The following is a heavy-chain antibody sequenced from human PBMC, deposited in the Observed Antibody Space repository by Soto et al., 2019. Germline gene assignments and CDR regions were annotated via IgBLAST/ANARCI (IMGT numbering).Heavy chain of an antibody. CDR3: ARGRDCGGDCPNWFDP. V-gene: IGHV3-53*04. D-gene: IGHD2-21*02. Sequence: EVQLVESGGGLVQPGGSLRLSCAASGFTDSSNYMSWVRQAPGKGLEWVSVIYSGGSTYYADSVKGRFTISRHNSKNTLYLQMNSLRAEDTAVYYCARGRDCGGDCPNWFDPWGQGTLVTVSS. J-gene: IGHJ5*02. CDR2: IYSGGST. CDR1: GFTDSSNY.